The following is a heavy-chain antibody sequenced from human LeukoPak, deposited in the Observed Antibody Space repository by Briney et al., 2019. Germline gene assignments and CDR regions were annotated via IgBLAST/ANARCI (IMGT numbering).Heavy chain of an antibody. D-gene: IGHD3-22*01. J-gene: IGHJ5*02. CDR2: IYYSGST. CDR3: ARAKGYYDSSTDNWFDP. V-gene: IGHV4-59*11. CDR1: GGSISSHY. Sequence: TSETLSLTCTVSGGSISSHYRSWIRQPPGKGLEWIGYIYYSGSTNYNPSLKSRVTISVDTSKNQFSLKLSSVTAADTAVYYCARAKGYYDSSTDNWFDPWGQGTLVTVSS.